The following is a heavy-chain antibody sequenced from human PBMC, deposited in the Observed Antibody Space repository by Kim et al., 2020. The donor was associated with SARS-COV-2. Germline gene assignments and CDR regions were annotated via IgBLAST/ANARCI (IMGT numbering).Heavy chain of an antibody. CDR1: GFTFSSYG. D-gene: IGHD3-9*01. V-gene: IGHV3-30*18. J-gene: IGHJ6*02. CDR3: AKDLRTDWEDV. Sequence: GGSLRLSCAASGFTFSSYGMHWVRQAPGKGLEWVAVISYDGSNKYYADSVKGRFTISRDNSKNTLYLQMNSLRAEDTAVYYCAKDLRTDWEDVWGQGTTVTVSS. CDR2: ISYDGSNK.